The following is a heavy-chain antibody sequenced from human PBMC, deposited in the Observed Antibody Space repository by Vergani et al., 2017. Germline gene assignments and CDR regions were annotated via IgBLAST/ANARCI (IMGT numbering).Heavy chain of an antibody. V-gene: IGHV3-9*02. J-gene: IGHJ5*02. CDR2: ISWNSNSI. CDR1: GFTSAGYA. CDR3: VRDLDCSPINCYHGFDP. Sequence: EVQLEESGGGLVLPGRSLRLSCVASGFTSAGYAMRWVRQAPGKGLEWVSGISWNSNSIGYADSVKGRFTISRDNAKNSLYLQMNSLRPEDTALYYCVRDLDCSPINCYHGFDPWGQGTLVTVSS. D-gene: IGHD2-15*01.